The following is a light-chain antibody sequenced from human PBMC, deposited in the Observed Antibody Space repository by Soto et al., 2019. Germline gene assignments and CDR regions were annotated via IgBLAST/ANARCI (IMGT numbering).Light chain of an antibody. CDR3: QQANSFPLT. V-gene: IGKV1-12*01. CDR1: QGISRW. Sequence: DIQMTQLPSSMSASVGDRVTITCRASQGISRWLAWYHQKPGKAPNLLIYSASTLHSGVPSRFSGSGSGTDFTLTISSLQPEDSGTYYCQQANSFPLTFGPGTKVDMK. CDR2: SAS. J-gene: IGKJ3*01.